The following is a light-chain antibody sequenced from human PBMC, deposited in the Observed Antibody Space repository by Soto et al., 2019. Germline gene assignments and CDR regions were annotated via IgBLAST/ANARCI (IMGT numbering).Light chain of an antibody. Sequence: DIQMTQSPSSLSASVGDRVTITCRASQGIIDYLAWYQQKPGKVPKLLIYAASTFQSGVPSRFSGSGSGTDFTLTISSLQPEDVATYYCQKYNTAPQTFGPGTRVEIK. CDR1: QGIIDY. CDR2: AAS. CDR3: QKYNTAPQT. V-gene: IGKV1-27*01. J-gene: IGKJ1*01.